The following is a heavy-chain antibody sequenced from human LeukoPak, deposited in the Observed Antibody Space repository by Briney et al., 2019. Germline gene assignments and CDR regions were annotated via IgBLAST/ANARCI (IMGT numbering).Heavy chain of an antibody. D-gene: IGHD2-8*01. Sequence: PSETLSLTCTVSGGSIRSSSYYWGWIRQPPGKGLEWIGSIYYSGSTYYNPSLKSRVTISVDTSKNQFSLKLSSVTAADTAVYYCARSLRYCTNGVCYKFPNWFDPWGQGTLVTVSS. CDR2: IYYSGST. CDR3: ARSLRYCTNGVCYKFPNWFDP. V-gene: IGHV4-39*07. J-gene: IGHJ5*02. CDR1: GGSIRSSSYY.